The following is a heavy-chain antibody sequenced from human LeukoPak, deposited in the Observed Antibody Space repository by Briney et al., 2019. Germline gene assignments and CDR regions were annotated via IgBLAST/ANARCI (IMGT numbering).Heavy chain of an antibody. Sequence: GGSLRLSCAASGSTVSSNYMSWVRQAPGKGLEWVSVIYSGGSTYYADSVKGRFTISRDNSKNTLYLQMNSLRAEDTAVYYCAREYYDSSGPLAGYYYYMDVWGKGTTVTISS. CDR3: AREYYDSSGPLAGYYYYMDV. J-gene: IGHJ6*03. D-gene: IGHD3-22*01. V-gene: IGHV3-53*01. CDR1: GSTVSSNY. CDR2: IYSGGST.